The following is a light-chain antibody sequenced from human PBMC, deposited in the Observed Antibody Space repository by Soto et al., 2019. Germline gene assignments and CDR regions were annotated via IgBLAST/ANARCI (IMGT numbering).Light chain of an antibody. CDR3: SSYTSSSTLDYV. CDR1: SSDIGGYNY. V-gene: IGLV2-14*01. CDR2: EVS. Sequence: VLTQPASVSGSPGQSITISCTGTSSDIGGYNYVSWYQQHPGKAPKLMIYEVSNRPSGVSNRFSGSKSGNTASLTISGLLAEDEADYYCSSYTSSSTLDYVFGTGTKVTVL. J-gene: IGLJ1*01.